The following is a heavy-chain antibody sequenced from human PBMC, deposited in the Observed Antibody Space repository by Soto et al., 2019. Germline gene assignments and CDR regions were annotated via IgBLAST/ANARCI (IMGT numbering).Heavy chain of an antibody. Sequence: SCATLENPPHTLTLTCTFSGFSLRPYGFGLAWVRQPPGKALEWLAIIYWHHDKRYSPSLKNRLTITKDTSNNQVVLTLTNVDPVDTATYYCARGYGAYYYALDPWGQGTTVTVSS. CDR1: GFSLRPYGFG. V-gene: IGHV2-5*01. D-gene: IGHD3-10*01. CDR3: ARGYGAYYYALDP. CDR2: IYWHHDK. J-gene: IGHJ6*02.